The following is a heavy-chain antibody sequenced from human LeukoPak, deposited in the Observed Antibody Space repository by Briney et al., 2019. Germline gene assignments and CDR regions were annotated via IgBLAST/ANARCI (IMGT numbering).Heavy chain of an antibody. J-gene: IGHJ4*02. Sequence: PGGSLRLSCAASGVTFSSYGMHWVRQAPGKGLEWVAVISYDASNKYYADSVKGRFTISRDNSKNTLYLQMNSLRAEDTALYYCAGLKVVPASPLDYWGQGTLVTVSS. D-gene: IGHD2-2*01. CDR2: ISYDASNK. CDR1: GVTFSSYG. V-gene: IGHV3-30*19. CDR3: AGLKVVPASPLDY.